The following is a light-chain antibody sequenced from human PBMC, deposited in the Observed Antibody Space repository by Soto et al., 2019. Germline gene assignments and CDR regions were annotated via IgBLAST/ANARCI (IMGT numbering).Light chain of an antibody. Sequence: QSVLTQPPSASGTPGQRVTLSCSGSSSNIGTNYVYWYQQLPGTAPKLLIYRNNQRPSGVPDRFSGSKSDTSASLAISGLRSEDEADYCCAAWDDRLSGWVFGGGTKLTVL. CDR3: AAWDDRLSGWV. J-gene: IGLJ3*02. CDR1: SSNIGTNY. CDR2: RNN. V-gene: IGLV1-47*01.